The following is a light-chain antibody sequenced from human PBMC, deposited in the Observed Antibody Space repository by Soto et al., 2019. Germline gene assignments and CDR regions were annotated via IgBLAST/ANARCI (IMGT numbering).Light chain of an antibody. J-gene: IGKJ3*01. CDR1: QSLADRY. CDR2: GAS. V-gene: IGKV3-20*01. CDR3: QQGYT. Sequence: EIVLTQSPGTLSLSPGERATLSCRPSQSLADRYLAWYQQKPGQAPRLLIYGASSRATDIPDRFSGSGSGTDFTLTITRLEPEDYAVYFCQQGYTFGPGTKVDIK.